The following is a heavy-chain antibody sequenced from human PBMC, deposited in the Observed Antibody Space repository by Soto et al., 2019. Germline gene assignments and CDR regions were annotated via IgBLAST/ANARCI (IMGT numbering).Heavy chain of an antibody. CDR3: AKDKGITAEKYYFDY. J-gene: IGHJ4*02. CDR1: GFTFSSYN. V-gene: IGHV3-30*18. D-gene: IGHD6-13*01. Sequence: QVQLVESGGGVVQPGRSLRLSCAASGFTFSSYNMHWVRQAPGKGLEWVALISNDGGNKHYADSVKGRFTSSRDNSKNTLYLQMNSLRTEDTAVYYGAKDKGITAEKYYFDYWGQGTLVTVSS. CDR2: ISNDGGNK.